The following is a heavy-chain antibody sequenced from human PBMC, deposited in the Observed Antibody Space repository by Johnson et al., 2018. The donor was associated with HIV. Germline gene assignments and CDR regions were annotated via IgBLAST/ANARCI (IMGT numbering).Heavy chain of an antibody. D-gene: IGHD4-17*01. CDR1: RFSFSSYW. CDR2: INSDGSST. Sequence: VQLVESGGGLVQPGGSLRLSCAASRFSFSSYWMHWVRQAPGKGLVWVSRINSDGSSTNYADSVKGRFPISRDNAKNPLYLQMSSLRAEDTAVYYCARHYGWGDHWDAFDIWGQGTMVTVSS. J-gene: IGHJ3*02. CDR3: ARHYGWGDHWDAFDI. V-gene: IGHV3-74*01.